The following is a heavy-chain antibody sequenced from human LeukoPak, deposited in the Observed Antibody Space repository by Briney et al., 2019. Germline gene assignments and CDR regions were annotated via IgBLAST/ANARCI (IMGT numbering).Heavy chain of an antibody. CDR1: GFTFSSYA. CDR2: ISYDINNK. CDR3: AKESPYYSDRDYYFDH. J-gene: IGHJ4*02. D-gene: IGHD3-22*01. Sequence: GGSLRLSCAASGFTFSSYAMHWVRQAPGKRLEWVAVISYDINNKYYADSVKGRFTISRDNSRNTLYLQMNSLRAEDTAVYYCAKESPYYSDRDYYFDHWGQGTLVTVSS. V-gene: IGHV3-30-3*01.